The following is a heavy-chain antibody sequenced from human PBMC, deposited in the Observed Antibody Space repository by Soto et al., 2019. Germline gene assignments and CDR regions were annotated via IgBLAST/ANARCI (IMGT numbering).Heavy chain of an antibody. V-gene: IGHV3-21*06. Sequence: EVQLVESGGGLVKPGGSQRLSCAASGFTFSSYSMNWVRQAPGKGLEWVSSISSSSSYIYYADSVKGRFTITRDNAKISLDLQRNSLRAADTAVYYWGGDGGTAWVPGPDYWGQGPLVPVSS. CDR3: GGDGGTAWVPGPDY. D-gene: IGHD3-16*01. J-gene: IGHJ4*02. CDR2: ISSSSSYI. CDR1: GFTFSSYS.